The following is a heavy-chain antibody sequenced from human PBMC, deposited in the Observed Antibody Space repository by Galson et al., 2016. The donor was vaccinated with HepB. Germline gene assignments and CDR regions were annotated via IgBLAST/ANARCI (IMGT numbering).Heavy chain of an antibody. CDR1: GGSYSSHY. Sequence: SETLSLTCAVYGGSYSSHYWGWIRQPPGKGLEWVGEISHTGTTNYNPTLRSRVPLSLDTSRNQIPLPLNSVTAADTAFYDCARGGPLFERSGLYFPIVPYWFDLWAQGSLVPVSS. CDR3: ARGGPLFERSGLYFPIVPYWFDL. V-gene: IGHV4-34*01. D-gene: IGHD2/OR15-2a*01. CDR2: ISHTGTT. J-gene: IGHJ5*02.